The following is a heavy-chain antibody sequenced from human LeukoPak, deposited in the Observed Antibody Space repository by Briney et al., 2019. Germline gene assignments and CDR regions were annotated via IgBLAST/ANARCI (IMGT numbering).Heavy chain of an antibody. CDR2: FSLGGSGTT. Sequence: SETLSLTCTVSGGSISSYYWSWIRQPPGKGLEWIGYFSLGGSGTTSYTSSLKSRVTISRDTSKNQLSLKLTSVTAADTAVYYCARWDDSAWAFGTWGPGTLVTVSS. V-gene: IGHV4-59*08. J-gene: IGHJ5*02. CDR3: ARWDDSAWAFGT. D-gene: IGHD6-19*01. CDR1: GGSISSYY.